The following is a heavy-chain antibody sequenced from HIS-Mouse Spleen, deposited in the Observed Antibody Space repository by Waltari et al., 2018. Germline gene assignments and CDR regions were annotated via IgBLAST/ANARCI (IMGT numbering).Heavy chain of an antibody. D-gene: IGHD6-19*01. J-gene: IGHJ4*02. V-gene: IGHV3-9*01. Sequence: EVQLVESGGGLVQPGRSLRLSCAASGFTFDDYAMHWVRQVPGKCLVWVSGINWNRGSIGYADSVKGRFTISRDNAKNSLYLQMNSLRAEDTALYYCAKLGGAVAGSDTVFDYWGQGTLVTVSS. CDR3: AKLGGAVAGSDTVFDY. CDR1: GFTFDDYA. CDR2: INWNRGSI.